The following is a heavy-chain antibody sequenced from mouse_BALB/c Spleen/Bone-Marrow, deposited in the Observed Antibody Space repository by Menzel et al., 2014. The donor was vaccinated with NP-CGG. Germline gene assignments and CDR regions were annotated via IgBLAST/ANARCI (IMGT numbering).Heavy chain of an antibody. CDR1: GFTFSSTY. V-gene: IGHV1-85*01. Sequence: VQPQQSGAELVKPGASVKLSCKTSGFTFSSTYLSWLRQKPGQSLEWIAWIYARTGGTNYNPKFTGKAQLTVDTSSSTAFMQFSSLTNEDSAIYYCARHYGNYAAMDYWGQGTSVTVSS. D-gene: IGHD2-1*01. J-gene: IGHJ4*01. CDR3: ARHYGNYAAMDY. CDR2: IYARTGGT.